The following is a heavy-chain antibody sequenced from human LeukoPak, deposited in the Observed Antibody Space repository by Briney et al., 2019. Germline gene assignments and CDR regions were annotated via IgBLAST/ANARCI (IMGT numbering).Heavy chain of an antibody. D-gene: IGHD2-2*01. J-gene: IGHJ4*02. CDR1: GYTLTELS. V-gene: IGHV1-24*01. CDR3: ATDCSSTSCQSPYYFDY. CDR2: FDPEDGET. Sequence: GASVTVSCKVSGYTLTELSMHWVRQAPGKGLEWMGGFDPEDGETIYAQKFQGRVTMTEDTSTDTAHMELSSLRSEDTAVYYCATDCSSTSCQSPYYFDYWGQGTLVTVSS.